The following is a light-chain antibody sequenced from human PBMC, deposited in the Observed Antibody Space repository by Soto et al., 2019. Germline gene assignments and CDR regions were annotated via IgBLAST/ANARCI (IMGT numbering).Light chain of an antibody. CDR1: QTIRSNY. V-gene: IGKV3-20*01. CDR2: GAS. CDR3: QQYGSSPWT. J-gene: IGKJ1*01. Sequence: ETVLTQSPGTLSLSPGERATLSCSASQTIRSNYLAWYRQTPGQAPRLLIYGASNRATGIADRFSGSGSGTDFTLIISRLEPEDFALYYWQQYGSSPWTFGQGTKVEIK.